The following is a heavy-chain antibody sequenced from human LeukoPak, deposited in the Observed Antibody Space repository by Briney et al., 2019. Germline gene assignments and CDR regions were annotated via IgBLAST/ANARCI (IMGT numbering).Heavy chain of an antibody. D-gene: IGHD1-26*01. Sequence: PGGSLRLSCTASGFTFGDYAMSWVRQAPGKGLEWVSALSASGGSAYYADSVKGRFTISRDNSKNTVYLQMNSLRADDTAVYYCAKVPWGYYNFDCWGQGTLVTVSS. V-gene: IGHV3-23*01. J-gene: IGHJ4*02. CDR2: LSASGGSA. CDR3: AKVPWGYYNFDC. CDR1: GFTFGDYA.